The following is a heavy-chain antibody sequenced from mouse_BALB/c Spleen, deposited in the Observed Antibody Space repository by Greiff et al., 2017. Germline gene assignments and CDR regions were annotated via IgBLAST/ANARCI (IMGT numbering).Heavy chain of an antibody. J-gene: IGHJ3*01. Sequence: VQLQQSGAELVRPGALVKLSCKASGFNIKDYYMHWVKQRPEQGLEWIGWIDPENGNTIYDPKFQGKASITADTSSNTAYLQLSSLTSEDTAVYYCARDGNYVTAFAYWGQGTLVTVSA. CDR1: GFNIKDYY. D-gene: IGHD2-1*01. CDR3: ARDGNYVTAFAY. CDR2: IDPENGNT. V-gene: IGHV14-1*02.